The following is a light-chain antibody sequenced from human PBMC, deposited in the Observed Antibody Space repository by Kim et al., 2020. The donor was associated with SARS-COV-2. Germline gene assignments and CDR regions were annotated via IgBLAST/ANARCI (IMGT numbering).Light chain of an antibody. Sequence: GQSLTLACTGTSSDIGGYNYVSWFQHHPARAPKLIIYDVTERPSGISDRFSGSKSGTTASLTISGLQPEDEATYFCASYTRTNTHIFGGGTQLTVL. J-gene: IGLJ2*01. CDR3: ASYTRTNTHI. CDR1: SSDIGGYNY. V-gene: IGLV2-14*03. CDR2: DVT.